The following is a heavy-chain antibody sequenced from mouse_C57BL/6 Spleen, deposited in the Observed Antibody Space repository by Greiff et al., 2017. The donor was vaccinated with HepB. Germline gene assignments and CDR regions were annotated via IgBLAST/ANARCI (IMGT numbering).Heavy chain of an antibody. D-gene: IGHD3-3*01. CDR3: ARGPWSLGAMDY. Sequence: QVQLQQPGAELVRPGSSVKLSCKASGYTFTSYWMHWVKQRPIQGLEWIGNIDPSDSETHSNQKFKDKATLTVDKSSSTAYMQLSSLTSEDAAVFYCARGPWSLGAMDYWGQGTSVTVSS. J-gene: IGHJ4*01. CDR1: GYTFTSYW. V-gene: IGHV1-52*01. CDR2: IDPSDSET.